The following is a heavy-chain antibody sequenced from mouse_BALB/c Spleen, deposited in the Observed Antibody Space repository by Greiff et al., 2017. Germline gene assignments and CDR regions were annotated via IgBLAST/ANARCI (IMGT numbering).Heavy chain of an antibody. CDR1: GFTFSSFG. Sequence: EVKLVESGGGLVQPGGSRKLSCAASGFTFSSFGMHWVRQAPEKGLEWVAYISSGSSTIYYADTVKGRFTISRDNPKNTLFLQMTSLRSEDTAMYYCARGGLGYDYFDYWGQGTTLTVSS. CDR2: ISSGSSTI. D-gene: IGHD2-2*01. J-gene: IGHJ2*01. CDR3: ARGGLGYDYFDY. V-gene: IGHV5-17*02.